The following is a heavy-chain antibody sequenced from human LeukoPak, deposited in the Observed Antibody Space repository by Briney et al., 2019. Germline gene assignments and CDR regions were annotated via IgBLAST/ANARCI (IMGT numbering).Heavy chain of an antibody. CDR3: ARDLNWTGYSYGGAFDY. CDR1: GGTFSSYA. CDR2: TIPIFGTA. J-gene: IGHJ4*02. D-gene: IGHD5-18*01. V-gene: IGHV1-69*13. Sequence: SVKVSCKASGGTFSSYAISWVRQAPGQGLEWMGGTIPIFGTANYAQKFQGRVTITADESTSTAYMELSSLRSEDTAVYYCARDLNWTGYSYGGAFDYWGQGTLVTVSS.